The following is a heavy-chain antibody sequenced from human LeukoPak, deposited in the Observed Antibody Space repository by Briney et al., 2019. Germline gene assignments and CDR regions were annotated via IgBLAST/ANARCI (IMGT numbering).Heavy chain of an antibody. Sequence: QTGGSLRLSCAASGFTFSSYAMSWVRQAPGKGLEWVLGISGSGGSTDYADSVKGRFTISRDNSKNTLYLQMSSLRVEDTAVYYCASWGGNAQSDSWSGPFDYWGQGTLVTVSS. CDR3: ASWGGNAQSDSWSGPFDY. CDR1: GFTFSSYA. D-gene: IGHD3-3*01. V-gene: IGHV3-23*01. CDR2: ISGSGGST. J-gene: IGHJ4*02.